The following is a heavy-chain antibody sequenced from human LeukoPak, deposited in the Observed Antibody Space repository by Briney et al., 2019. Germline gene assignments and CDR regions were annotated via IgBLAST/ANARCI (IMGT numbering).Heavy chain of an antibody. V-gene: IGHV4-39*01. CDR3: ARNLGGGVDY. CDR1: GGSISSSSYY. D-gene: IGHD3-16*01. Sequence: SETLPLTCTVSGGSISSSSYYWGWIRQPPGKGLEWIGSIYYSGSTYYNPSLKSRVTISVDTSKNQFSLKLSSMTAADTAVYYWARNLGGGVDYWGQGTLVTVSS. J-gene: IGHJ4*02. CDR2: IYYSGST.